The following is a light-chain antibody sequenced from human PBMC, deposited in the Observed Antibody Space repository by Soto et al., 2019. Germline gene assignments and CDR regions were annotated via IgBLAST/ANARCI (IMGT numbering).Light chain of an antibody. CDR2: GAS. J-gene: IGKJ2*01. V-gene: IGKV3-15*01. Sequence: EIVMTQSPATLSVSPGERATLSCRASQSVGSGLSWYQQKPDQAPRLLIYGASTRATGISARFSGSGSGTEFTLTISSLQSEAYAVYYCQQYNNWPPYPFGQGTKVDIK. CDR3: QQYNNWPPYP. CDR1: QSVGSG.